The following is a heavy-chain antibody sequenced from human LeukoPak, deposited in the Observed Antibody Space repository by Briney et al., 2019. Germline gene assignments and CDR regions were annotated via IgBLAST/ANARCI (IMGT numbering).Heavy chain of an antibody. CDR2: IYHSGTT. CDR1: GYSITSSSW. V-gene: IGHV4-28*01. Sequence: SDTLSLTCAVSGYSITSSSWWGWIRQPPGKGLEWIGYIYHSGTTYYNPSLQSRVTMSVDTSKNQFSLKLSSVTAVDTVVYYCARKENVYYYFDYWGQGTLVTVSS. CDR3: ARKENVYYYFDY. D-gene: IGHD3-10*01. J-gene: IGHJ4*02.